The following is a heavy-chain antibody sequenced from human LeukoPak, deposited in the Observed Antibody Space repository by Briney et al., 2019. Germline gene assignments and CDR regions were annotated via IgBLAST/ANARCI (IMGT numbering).Heavy chain of an antibody. CDR2: FDPEDGET. V-gene: IGHV1-24*01. J-gene: IGHJ4*02. CDR1: GGTFSSYA. Sequence: ASVKVSCKASGGTFSSYAISWVRQAPGKGLEWMGGFDPEDGETIYAQKFQGRVTMTEDTSTDTAYMELSSLRSEDTAVYYCATGEIASYYYFDYWGQGTLVTVSS. CDR3: ATGEIASYYYFDY. D-gene: IGHD2-21*01.